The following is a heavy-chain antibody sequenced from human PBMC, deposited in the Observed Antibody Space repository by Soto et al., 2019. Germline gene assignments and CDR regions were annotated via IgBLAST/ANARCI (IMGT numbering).Heavy chain of an antibody. CDR3: AKASGDDYLYYPFDI. CDR2: ITGRGVST. V-gene: IGHV3-23*01. CDR1: GITFSSYG. D-gene: IGHD7-27*01. J-gene: IGHJ3*02. Sequence: GGSLRLSCAASGITFSSYGINWVRQAPGKGLKWVSGITGRGVSTYYADSVKGRFTISRDNSKNAQYLQMNSLSAEDTAVYYCAKASGDDYLYYPFDIWGQGTMVTDSS.